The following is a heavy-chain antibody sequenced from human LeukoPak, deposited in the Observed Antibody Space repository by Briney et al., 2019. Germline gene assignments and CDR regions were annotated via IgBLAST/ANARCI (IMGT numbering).Heavy chain of an antibody. CDR3: AKDISPYYDNHAFDI. J-gene: IGHJ3*02. V-gene: IGHV3-43*02. CDR2: ISGDGGSA. D-gene: IGHD3-22*01. CDR1: GFTFDDYA. Sequence: GGSLRLPCAASGFTFDDYAMHWVRQAPGKGLEWVSLISGDGGSAYYADSVKGRFTTSRDNSKNSLYLQMNSLRTEDTALYYCAKDISPYYDNHAFDIWGQGTMVTVSS.